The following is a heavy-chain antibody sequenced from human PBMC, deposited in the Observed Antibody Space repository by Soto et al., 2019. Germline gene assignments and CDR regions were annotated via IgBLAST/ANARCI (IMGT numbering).Heavy chain of an antibody. Sequence: GGSLRLSCAASGFTFSSYWMSWVRQAPGKGLEWVANIKQDGSEKYYVDSVKGRFTISRDNAKNSLYLQMNSLRAEDTAVYYCARDGHSGYDLGYNWFDPWGQGTLVTVSS. CDR2: IKQDGSEK. CDR3: ARDGHSGYDLGYNWFDP. CDR1: GFTFSSYW. D-gene: IGHD5-12*01. V-gene: IGHV3-7*03. J-gene: IGHJ5*02.